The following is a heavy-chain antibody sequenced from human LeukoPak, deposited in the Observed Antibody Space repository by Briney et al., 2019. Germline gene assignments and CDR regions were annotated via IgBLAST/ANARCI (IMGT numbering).Heavy chain of an antibody. Sequence: GGSLRLSCAASGFTSSNYWMTWVRQAPGKGLEWVANIKRDGSARNYVDSVKGRFTISRDNAKNSLYLQMNTLRVEDTAVYYCARGDWEPSDYWGQGTLVTVSS. CDR1: GFTSSNYW. V-gene: IGHV3-7*04. D-gene: IGHD1-14*01. J-gene: IGHJ4*02. CDR3: ARGDWEPSDY. CDR2: IKRDGSAR.